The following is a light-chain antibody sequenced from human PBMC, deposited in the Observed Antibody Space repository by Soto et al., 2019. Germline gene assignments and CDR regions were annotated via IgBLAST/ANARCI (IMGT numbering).Light chain of an antibody. Sequence: EIVMTQSPATLSVSPGERATLSCRASQSVSNNLAWYHQKPGQAPRLLIYGASTRATGIPARFSGSGSWTEFTLTISSLQSEDFAVYYCQQYNNWPRTFGQGTKVEIK. CDR1: QSVSNN. J-gene: IGKJ1*01. V-gene: IGKV3-15*01. CDR2: GAS. CDR3: QQYNNWPRT.